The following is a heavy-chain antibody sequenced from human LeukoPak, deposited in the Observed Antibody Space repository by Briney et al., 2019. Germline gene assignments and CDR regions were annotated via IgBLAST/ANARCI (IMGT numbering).Heavy chain of an antibody. J-gene: IGHJ5*02. V-gene: IGHV4-59*01. Sequence: SETLSLTCTVSGGSITSYYWSWIRQPPGKGLEWIGHIYYSGSTNYSPSLKSRVTISVDTSKNQFSLKLSSVTAADTAVYYCARLSSLANIAARGRTWLDPWGQGSLVTVSS. CDR1: GGSITSYY. CDR2: IYYSGST. D-gene: IGHD6-6*01. CDR3: ARLSSLANIAARGRTWLDP.